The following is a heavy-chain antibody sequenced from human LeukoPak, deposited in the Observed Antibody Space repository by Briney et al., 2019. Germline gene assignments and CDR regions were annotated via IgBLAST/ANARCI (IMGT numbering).Heavy chain of an antibody. D-gene: IGHD3-22*01. CDR2: IYYSGST. CDR1: GGSISSYY. Sequence: PSETLSLTCTVSGGSISSYYWSWIRQPPGKGLKWIGYIYYSGSTNYNPSLKSRVTISVDTSKNQFSLKLSSVTAADTAVYYCARDSDYYDSSGYPNWFDPWGQGTLVTVSS. CDR3: ARDSDYYDSSGYPNWFDP. V-gene: IGHV4-59*01. J-gene: IGHJ5*02.